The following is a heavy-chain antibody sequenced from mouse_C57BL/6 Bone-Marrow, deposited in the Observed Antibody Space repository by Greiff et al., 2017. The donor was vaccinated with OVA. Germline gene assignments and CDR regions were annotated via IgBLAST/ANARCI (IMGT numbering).Heavy chain of an antibody. V-gene: IGHV5-6*02. Sequence: EVKLVESAGDLVKPGGSLKLSSAASRFTFSSYGMSWVRQTPDKRLEWVATISSGGSYTYYPDSVKGRFTISRDNAKNTLYLQMSSLKSEDTAMYYCARHGDYGSFFDYWGQGTTLTVSS. CDR1: RFTFSSYG. D-gene: IGHD1-1*01. CDR2: ISSGGSYT. CDR3: ARHGDYGSFFDY. J-gene: IGHJ2*01.